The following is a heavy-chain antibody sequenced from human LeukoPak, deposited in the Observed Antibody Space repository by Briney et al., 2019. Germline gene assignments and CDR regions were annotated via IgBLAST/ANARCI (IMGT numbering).Heavy chain of an antibody. D-gene: IGHD3-10*01. V-gene: IGHV3-23*01. Sequence: PGGSLRLSCAASGFTFGSYGMNWVRQAPGKGLEWVSTISDSGGGTYYADSVKGRFTISRDNSKNTLYLQMNSLRAEDTAVYYCAKVPFLVRGVISQDYWGQGTLVTVSS. J-gene: IGHJ4*02. CDR2: ISDSGGGT. CDR1: GFTFGSYG. CDR3: AKVPFLVRGVISQDY.